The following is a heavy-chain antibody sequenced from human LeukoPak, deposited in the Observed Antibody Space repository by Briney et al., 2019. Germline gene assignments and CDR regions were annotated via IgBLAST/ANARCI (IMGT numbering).Heavy chain of an antibody. Sequence: ASVKVSCKASGYTFTSYGISWVRQAPGQGLEWMGWISAYNGNTNYAQKLQGRVTMTTDTSTSTTYMELRSLRSDDTAVYYCARDQDTIFGVVKGNYYMDVWGKGTTVTVSS. D-gene: IGHD3-3*01. CDR1: GYTFTSYG. J-gene: IGHJ6*03. CDR2: ISAYNGNT. CDR3: ARDQDTIFGVVKGNYYMDV. V-gene: IGHV1-18*01.